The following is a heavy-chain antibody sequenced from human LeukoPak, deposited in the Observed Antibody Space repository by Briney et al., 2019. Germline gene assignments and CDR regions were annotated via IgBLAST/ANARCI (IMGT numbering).Heavy chain of an antibody. CDR3: ARVGGPGHVTATVYTAQLGY. V-gene: IGHV1-3*01. CDR1: GYTFTSYA. CDR2: INAGNGNT. J-gene: IGHJ4*02. D-gene: IGHD4-11*01. Sequence: ASVKVSCKASGYTFTSYAMHWVRQAPGQRLEWMGWINAGNGNTKYSQKFQGRVTITRDTSASTAYMELSSLRSEDTAVYYCARVGGPGHVTATVYTAQLGYWGQGTLVTVSS.